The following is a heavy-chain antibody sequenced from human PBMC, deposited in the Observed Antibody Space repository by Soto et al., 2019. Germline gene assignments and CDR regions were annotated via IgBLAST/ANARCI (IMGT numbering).Heavy chain of an antibody. CDR1: GDSIGTTHSY. CDR2: IHYSGST. CDR3: ARDLDASGSYYTDY. D-gene: IGHD3-10*01. V-gene: IGHV4-39*07. Sequence: SETLSLTCTVSGDSIGTTHSYRAWIRQSPGKGLEWTGNIHYSGSTYYNPSLKSRVTISVDTSKTQFSLELRSLRSDDTAVYYCARDLDASGSYYTDYWGQGTLVTVSS. J-gene: IGHJ4*02.